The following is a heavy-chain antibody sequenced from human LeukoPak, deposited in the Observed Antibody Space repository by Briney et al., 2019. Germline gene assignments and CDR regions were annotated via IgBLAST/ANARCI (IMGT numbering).Heavy chain of an antibody. J-gene: IGHJ4*02. V-gene: IGHV3-21*01. CDR3: ARVQGSWVSGDSGN. CDR1: GLTFSSYS. Sequence: RSLRLSCAASGLTFSSYSMNWVRQAPGKGLEWVSSISSSSSYIYYADSVKGRFTISRDNAKNSLYLQMNSLRAEDTAVYYCARVQGSWVSGDSGNWGQGTLVTVSS. D-gene: IGHD3-10*02. CDR2: ISSSSSYI.